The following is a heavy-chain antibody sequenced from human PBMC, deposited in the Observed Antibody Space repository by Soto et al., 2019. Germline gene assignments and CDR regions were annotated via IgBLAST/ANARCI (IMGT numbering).Heavy chain of an antibody. V-gene: IGHV4-39*01. Sequence: QLQLHESGPGLVKPSETLSLTCTVSGGSISSNSYYWAWIRQPPGMGLEWIGNIYYSGTTYYNPSLKSRVTISVDTSKNQFSLKLSSVTAADTAVYYCARHKGGSYSGVDVWGQGTTVTVSS. CDR2: IYYSGTT. J-gene: IGHJ6*02. CDR3: ARHKGGSYSGVDV. D-gene: IGHD4-4*01. CDR1: GGSISSNSYY.